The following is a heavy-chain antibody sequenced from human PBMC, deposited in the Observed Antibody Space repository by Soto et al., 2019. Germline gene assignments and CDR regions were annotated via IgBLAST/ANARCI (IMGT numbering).Heavy chain of an antibody. D-gene: IGHD2-15*01. J-gene: IGHJ4*02. Sequence: EVQLVESGGGLVQPGGSLRLSCAASGFSFGTYWISWVRQAPGKGLEWVANIKEDGSEEYYVDSVKGRFTISRDNAKNSLYLQMNSLRAEDTAMYYCARDEGCGGGSCYSIWRYWRQGTLVTVSP. CDR3: ARDEGCGGGSCYSIWRY. V-gene: IGHV3-7*01. CDR2: IKEDGSEE. CDR1: GFSFGTYW.